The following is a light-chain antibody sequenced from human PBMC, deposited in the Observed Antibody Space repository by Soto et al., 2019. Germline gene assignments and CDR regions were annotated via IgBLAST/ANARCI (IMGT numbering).Light chain of an antibody. V-gene: IGKV3-11*01. J-gene: IGKJ5*01. CDR2: DAS. CDR3: QQRSNWPPVT. CDR1: QSVSSY. Sequence: ETVLTQSPATLSLSPGERATLSCRASQSVSSYLAWYQQKPGQAPRLLIYDASNRATGIPARFSGSGSGTDFTLTISSLEPEDFAVYCCQQRSNWPPVTFGQGTRLEIK.